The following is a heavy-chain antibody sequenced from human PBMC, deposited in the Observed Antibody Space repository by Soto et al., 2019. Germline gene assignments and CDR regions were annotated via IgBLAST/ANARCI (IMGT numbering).Heavy chain of an antibody. Sequence: EVQLVESGGGLVKPGGSLRLSCAVSGFIFSDFIMNWVRQAPGKGLEWVASIGSSGGNSFYADSVKGRFIISRDNAETSLNLQINRLRAEDTAEYYCAREKRHNSLGGKAGMDVWGQGTTVTVS. CDR3: AREKRHNSLGGKAGMDV. V-gene: IGHV3-21*01. J-gene: IGHJ6*02. CDR2: IGSSGGNS. D-gene: IGHD1-1*01. CDR1: GFIFSDFI.